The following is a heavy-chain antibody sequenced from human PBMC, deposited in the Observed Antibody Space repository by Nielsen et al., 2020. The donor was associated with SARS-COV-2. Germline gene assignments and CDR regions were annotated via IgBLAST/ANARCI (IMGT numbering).Heavy chain of an antibody. CDR2: TIPIFGTA. J-gene: IGHJ6*03. V-gene: IGHV1-69*13. D-gene: IGHD3-10*01. CDR3: ARSGVYYYGSGSYYHDYYYYMDV. CDR1: GGTFSSYA. Sequence: SVKVSCKASGGTFSSYAISWVRQAPGQGLEWMGGTIPIFGTANYAQKFQGRVTITADESTSTAYMELSSLRSEDTAVYYCARSGVYYYGSGSYYHDYYYYMDVWGKGTTVTVSS.